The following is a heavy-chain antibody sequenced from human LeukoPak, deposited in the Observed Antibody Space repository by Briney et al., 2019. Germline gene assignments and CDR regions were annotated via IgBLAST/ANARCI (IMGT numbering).Heavy chain of an antibody. CDR1: GFTFNTYA. CDR2: ISYDGSNK. D-gene: IGHD1-14*01. J-gene: IGHJ4*02. V-gene: IGHV3-30*18. Sequence: PGGSLRLSCAASGFTFNTYAMHWVRQAPGKGLDCVSVISYDGSNKYYADSVKGRFTISRDNSKNTLYLQMNSLRAEDTAVYYCAKEGSYNPFDYWGQGTLATVSS. CDR3: AKEGSYNPFDY.